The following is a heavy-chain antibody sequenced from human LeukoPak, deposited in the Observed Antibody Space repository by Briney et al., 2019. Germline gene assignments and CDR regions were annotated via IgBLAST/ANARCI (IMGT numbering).Heavy chain of an antibody. V-gene: IGHV3-23*01. CDR1: GFTFSSYA. CDR2: ISGSGGST. CDR3: ARFTGSDPEGSFDY. J-gene: IGHJ4*02. Sequence: PGGSLRLSCAASGFTFSSYAMSWVRQAPGKGLEWVSAISGSGGSTYYADSVKGRFTISRDNSKNTLYLQMNSLRAEDTAVYYCARFTGSDPEGSFDYWGQGTLVTVSS. D-gene: IGHD5-12*01.